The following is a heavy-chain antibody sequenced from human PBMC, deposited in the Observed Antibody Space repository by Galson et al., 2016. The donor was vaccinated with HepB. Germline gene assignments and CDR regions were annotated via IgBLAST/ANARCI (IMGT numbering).Heavy chain of an antibody. CDR1: GFSFRSYG. D-gene: IGHD6-6*01. CDR3: AKAIAPRLLVPQGFDY. J-gene: IGHJ4*02. V-gene: IGHV3-23*01. Sequence: SLRLSCAASGFSFRSYGMSWVRQAPGKGLEWVSAISGSGSSTHSADSVKGRFTVSRDNSKNALYLHMNNLRGEDTAVYYCAKAIAPRLLVPQGFDYWGQGSLVTVSS. CDR2: ISGSGSST.